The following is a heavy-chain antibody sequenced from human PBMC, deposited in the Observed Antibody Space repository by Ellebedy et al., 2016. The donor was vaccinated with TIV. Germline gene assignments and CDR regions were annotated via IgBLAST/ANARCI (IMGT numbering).Heavy chain of an antibody. V-gene: IGHV4-59*08. CDR3: ARRLGFSFDH. CDR2: IYSSGST. CDR1: TDSMTIYY. Sequence: MPSETLSLTCTVSTDSMTIYYWSWIRQPPGRGLEWIGYIYSSGSTTYNPSLKSRVTMSVDTSKNQFSLKLSSVTAAYTAVYYCARRLGFSFDHWGQGIPVTVSS. J-gene: IGHJ4*02.